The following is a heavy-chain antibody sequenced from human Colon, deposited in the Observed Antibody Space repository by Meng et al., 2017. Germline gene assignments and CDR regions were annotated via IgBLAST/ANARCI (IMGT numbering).Heavy chain of an antibody. D-gene: IGHD1-7*01. Sequence: QVSLLDSGPVMNTPGDSVKLACKASGYTLTDCYVHWGRQPPGQGLEWMGRIIPSSGVANSAQKFQGRVTLTWNTSISTAYMELSSLRSDDTAIYYCARDGGNYDFDYWGQGTLVTVSS. CDR2: IIPSSGVA. CDR3: ARDGGNYDFDY. V-gene: IGHV1-2*06. J-gene: IGHJ4*02. CDR1: GYTLTDCY.